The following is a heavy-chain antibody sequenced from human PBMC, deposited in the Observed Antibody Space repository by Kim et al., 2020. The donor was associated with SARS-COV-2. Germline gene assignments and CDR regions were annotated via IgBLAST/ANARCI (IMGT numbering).Heavy chain of an antibody. CDR3: ARAVWFGELLDYYFDY. Sequence: PSLKSRVTRSVDKSKTQFSLKLSSVTAADTAVYYCARAVWFGELLDYYFDYWGQGTLVTVSS. V-gene: IGHV4-4*02. D-gene: IGHD3-10*01. J-gene: IGHJ4*02.